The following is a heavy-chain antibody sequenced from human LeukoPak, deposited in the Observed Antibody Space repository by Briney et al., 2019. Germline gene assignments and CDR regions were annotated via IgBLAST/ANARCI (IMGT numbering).Heavy chain of an antibody. Sequence: ASVKVSCKASGYTFTSYDINWVRPATGQGLEWMGWMNPNSGNTGYAQKFQGRVTMTRNTSISTAYMELSSLRSEDTAVYYCARGARGSYYMGIFDYWGQGTLVTVSS. D-gene: IGHD1-26*01. V-gene: IGHV1-8*01. CDR1: GYTFTSYD. CDR3: ARGARGSYYMGIFDY. CDR2: MNPNSGNT. J-gene: IGHJ4*02.